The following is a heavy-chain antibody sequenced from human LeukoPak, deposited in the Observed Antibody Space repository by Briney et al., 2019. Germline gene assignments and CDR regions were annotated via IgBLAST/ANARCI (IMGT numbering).Heavy chain of an antibody. D-gene: IGHD6-13*01. V-gene: IGHV3-23*01. CDR1: GFTFSSYA. Sequence: GGSLRLSCAASGFTFSSYAITWVRQAPGKGLEWVPSINSGGTTYFADSVKGRFTISRDNSKNTAYLQMNSLRVEDTAAYYCAKRGSRSSTWYYFDFWGQGTLVTVSS. CDR2: INSGGTT. J-gene: IGHJ4*02. CDR3: AKRGSRSSTWYYFDF.